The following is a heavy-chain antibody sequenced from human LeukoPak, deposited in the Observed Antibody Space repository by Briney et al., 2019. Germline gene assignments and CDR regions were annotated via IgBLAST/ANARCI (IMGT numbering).Heavy chain of an antibody. J-gene: IGHJ6*02. V-gene: IGHV4-61*02. Sequence: SQTLSLTCTVSDDSISSGTYYWNWIRQPAGKGLEWIGRISPSGSTNYYPSLKSRVTISVDTSENQFSLKLSSVTAADTAVYYCARENRMAAAGIGYYYYGMDAWGQGTTVTVSS. CDR3: ARENRMAAAGIGYYYYGMDA. CDR1: DDSISSGTYY. D-gene: IGHD6-13*01. CDR2: ISPSGST.